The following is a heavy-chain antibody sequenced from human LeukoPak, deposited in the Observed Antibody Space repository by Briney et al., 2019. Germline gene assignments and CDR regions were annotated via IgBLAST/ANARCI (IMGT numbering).Heavy chain of an antibody. Sequence: SETLSLTCTVSGGSISSYYWSWIRQPPGKGLEWIGYIYYSGSTNYNPSLKSRVTISVDTSKNQCSLKLSSVTAADTAVYYCARALYDDYVWGSYRYFDYWGQGTLVTVSS. CDR3: ARALYDDYVWGSYRYFDY. CDR2: IYYSGST. CDR1: GGSISSYY. V-gene: IGHV4-59*01. D-gene: IGHD3-16*02. J-gene: IGHJ4*02.